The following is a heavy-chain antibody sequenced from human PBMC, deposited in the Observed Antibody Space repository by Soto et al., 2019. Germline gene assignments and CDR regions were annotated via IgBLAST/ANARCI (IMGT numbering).Heavy chain of an antibody. CDR1: GFTFSSYS. J-gene: IGHJ4*02. Sequence: EVQLVESGGGLVQPGGSLRLSCAASGFTFSSYSMNWARQAPGKGLEWISYISSSSRTIYYPDSVKGRFTISRDNAKNSLCLQMNSLRAEDTAVYYCARDKGRSPLDYWGQGTLVTVSS. CDR3: ARDKGRSPLDY. D-gene: IGHD2-15*01. V-gene: IGHV3-48*01. CDR2: ISSSSRTI.